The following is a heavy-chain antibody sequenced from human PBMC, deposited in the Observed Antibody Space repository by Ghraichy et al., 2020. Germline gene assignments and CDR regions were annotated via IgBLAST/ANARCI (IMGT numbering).Heavy chain of an antibody. Sequence: GGSLRLSCAASGFTFSSYAMSWVRQAPGKGLEWVSAISGSGGSTYYADSVKGRFTISRDNSKNTLYLQMNSLRAEDTAVYYCAKDGVYDFWSGSIWEDYWGQGTLVTVSS. CDR1: GFTFSSYA. D-gene: IGHD3-3*01. CDR3: AKDGVYDFWSGSIWEDY. J-gene: IGHJ4*02. CDR2: ISGSGGST. V-gene: IGHV3-23*01.